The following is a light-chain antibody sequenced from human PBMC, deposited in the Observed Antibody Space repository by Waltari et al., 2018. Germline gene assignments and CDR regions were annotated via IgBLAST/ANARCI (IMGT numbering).Light chain of an antibody. CDR2: WAS. Sequence: DIVMTQSPDSLAVSLAERATINSKSNQSVLYSSDNKNYLTWYQQKPGQPPELLIYWASTRESGVPDRFSGSGSGTDFTLTISRLQAEDVAVYYCQQYYSFPQTFGQGTKVEIK. CDR3: QQYYSFPQT. J-gene: IGKJ1*01. CDR1: QSVLYSSDNKNY. V-gene: IGKV4-1*01.